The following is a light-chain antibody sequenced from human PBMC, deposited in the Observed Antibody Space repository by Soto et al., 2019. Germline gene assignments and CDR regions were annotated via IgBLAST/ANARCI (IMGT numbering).Light chain of an antibody. Sequence: DIQVTQSPSTLSASVGDRVTITCRASQSISRWLVWYQQKPGKAPNLLIYDASSLESGVPSRFTASGSGTEFTLTIASLQPDDFATYYCQQYNVYSRTFGQGTKVDLK. CDR1: QSISRW. V-gene: IGKV1-5*01. J-gene: IGKJ1*01. CDR3: QQYNVYSRT. CDR2: DAS.